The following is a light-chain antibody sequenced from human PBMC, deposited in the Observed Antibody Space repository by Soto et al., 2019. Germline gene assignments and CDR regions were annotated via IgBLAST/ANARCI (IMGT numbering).Light chain of an antibody. CDR3: GAWDSSLDVYV. CDR2: DNS. J-gene: IGLJ1*01. V-gene: IGLV1-51*01. Sequence: QSVLTQPPSASGTPGQRVTISCSGRNSNIGSNYVYWYHQLPGTAPKVLIYDNSRRPSGIPDRFSGSKSGTSATLAITGLQTGDEGDYSCGAWDSSLDVYVFGGGTKVTVL. CDR1: NSNIGSNY.